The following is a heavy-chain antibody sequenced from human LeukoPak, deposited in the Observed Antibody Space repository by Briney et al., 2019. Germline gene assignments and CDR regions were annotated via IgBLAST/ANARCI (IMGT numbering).Heavy chain of an antibody. CDR2: INPSGGST. CDR1: GYTFTSYY. Sequence: GASVKVSCKASGYTFTSYYMHWVRQAPGQGLEWMGIINPSGGSTSYAQKFQGRVTMTRDMSTSTVYMELSSLRSEDTAVYYCARDLSVHAIVGATFSFDYWGQGTLVTVSS. J-gene: IGHJ4*02. CDR3: ARDLSVHAIVGATFSFDY. V-gene: IGHV1-46*01. D-gene: IGHD1-26*01.